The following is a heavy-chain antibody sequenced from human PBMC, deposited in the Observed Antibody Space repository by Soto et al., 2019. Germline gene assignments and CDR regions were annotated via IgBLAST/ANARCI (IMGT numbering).Heavy chain of an antibody. CDR2: INSDGSST. J-gene: IGHJ3*02. V-gene: IGHV3-74*01. D-gene: IGHD2-15*01. CDR1: GFTVNNYA. CDR3: ARDPSWPYCSGGSCYYDAFDI. Sequence: PGGSLTLSCAASGFTVNNYAMNWVRQAPGKGLEWVAPINSDGSSTCYADSVKGRFTISRDNAKNTLYLQMNSLRAEDTAVYYCARDPSWPYCSGGSCYYDAFDIWGQGTMVTVSS.